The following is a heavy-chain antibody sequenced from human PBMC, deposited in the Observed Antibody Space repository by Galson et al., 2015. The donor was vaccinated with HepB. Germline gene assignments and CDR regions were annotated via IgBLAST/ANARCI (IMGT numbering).Heavy chain of an antibody. V-gene: IGHV3-23*01. CDR2: ISRSADHT. J-gene: IGHJ3*02. Sequence: SLRLSCAASGFTFSRYAMNWVRQAPGKGLEWVSTISRSADHTYYADSAKGRFSISRDNSKNTLYLQMNSLRAEDTAVYYCAKDRDSNYDALDIWGQGTMVTVSS. D-gene: IGHD4-11*01. CDR3: AKDRDSNYDALDI. CDR1: GFTFSRYA.